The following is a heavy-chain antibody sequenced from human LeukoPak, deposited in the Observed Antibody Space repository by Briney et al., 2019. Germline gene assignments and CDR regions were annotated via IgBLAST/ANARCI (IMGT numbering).Heavy chain of an antibody. V-gene: IGHV4-31*11. Sequence: SETLSLTCAVYGGSFSGYYWSWIRQHPGKGLEWIGYIYYSGSTYYNPSLKSRVTISVDTSKNQFSLKLSSVTAADTAVYYCARGWMVRGVIFFDYWGQGTLVTVSS. J-gene: IGHJ4*02. CDR3: ARGWMVRGVIFFDY. D-gene: IGHD3-10*01. CDR2: IYYSGST. CDR1: GGSFSGYY.